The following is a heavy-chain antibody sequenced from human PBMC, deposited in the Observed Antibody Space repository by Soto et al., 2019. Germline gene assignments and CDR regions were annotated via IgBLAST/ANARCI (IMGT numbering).Heavy chain of an antibody. J-gene: IGHJ5*02. CDR2: IIPIVETP. Sequence: QVQLVQSGAEVKKPGSSMKVSCTASGGTFNSYDINWVRQAPGQGLEWMGGIIPIVETPKYAQKFQGRVTITADESTNTGYMTLSSLRSKDTAIYYCARLSRANYYETSCFFKDNWFDPWGQGTLVTVSS. CDR1: GGTFNSYD. V-gene: IGHV1-69*01. D-gene: IGHD3-22*01. CDR3: ARLSRANYYETSCFFKDNWFDP.